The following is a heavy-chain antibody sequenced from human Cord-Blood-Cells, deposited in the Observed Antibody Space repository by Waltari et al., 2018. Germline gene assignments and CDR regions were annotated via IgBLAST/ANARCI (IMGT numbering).Heavy chain of an antibody. Sequence: SSYWMSWVRQAPGKGLEWVANIKQDGSEKYYVDSVKGRFTISRDNAKNSLYLQMNSLRAEDTAVYYCAGSGSYDAFDIWGQGTMVTVSS. CDR3: AGSGSYDAFDI. J-gene: IGHJ3*02. D-gene: IGHD3-10*01. CDR2: IKQDGSEK. CDR1: SSYW. V-gene: IGHV3-7*01.